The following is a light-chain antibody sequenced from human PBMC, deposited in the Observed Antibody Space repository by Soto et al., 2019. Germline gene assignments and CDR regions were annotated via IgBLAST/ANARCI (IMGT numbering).Light chain of an antibody. Sequence: DIQMTQSPSSVSASVGDRVTITCRASQGIGTWLAWYQQKPGKGPNLLIYAASNLETGVPSRFSGSGSGTDFNFTISSLQPEDIATYYCQQYDNLPLTFGGGTKVDIK. V-gene: IGKV1-33*01. CDR3: QQYDNLPLT. CDR1: QGIGTW. J-gene: IGKJ4*01. CDR2: AAS.